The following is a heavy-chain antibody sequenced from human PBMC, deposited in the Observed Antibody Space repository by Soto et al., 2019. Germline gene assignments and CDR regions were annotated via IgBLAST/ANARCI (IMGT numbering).Heavy chain of an antibody. CDR1: GGSFSGYY. V-gene: IGHV4-34*01. CDR3: ARGGKITIFGVVIMSGMDV. CDR2: INHSGST. J-gene: IGHJ6*02. Sequence: SETLSLTCAVYGGSFSGYYWSWIRQPPGKGLEWIGEINHSGSTNYNPSLKSRVTISVDTSKNQFSLKLSSVTAADTAVYYCARGGKITIFGVVIMSGMDVWGQGTTVTV. D-gene: IGHD3-3*01.